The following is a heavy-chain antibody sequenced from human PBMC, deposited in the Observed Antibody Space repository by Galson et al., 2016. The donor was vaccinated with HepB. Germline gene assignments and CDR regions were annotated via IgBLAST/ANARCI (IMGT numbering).Heavy chain of an antibody. D-gene: IGHD6-13*01. V-gene: IGHV3-30*18. CDR3: AKDGGSSWAYYYYYMDV. CDR2: ISYDGSNK. CDR1: GFTFSRYG. J-gene: IGHJ6*03. Sequence: SLRLSCATSGFTFSRYGTHWVRQAPGKGLEWVAVISYDGSNKYYADSVKGRFTISRDNSKNTLYLQMNSLRGEDTAVYYCAKDGGSSWAYYYYYMDVWGKGTTVTVSS.